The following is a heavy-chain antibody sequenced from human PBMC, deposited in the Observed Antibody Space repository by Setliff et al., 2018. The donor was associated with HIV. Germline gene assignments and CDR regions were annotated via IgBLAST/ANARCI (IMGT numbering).Heavy chain of an antibody. CDR3: ARRVAAGKYYYYYGMDV. V-gene: IGHV5-51*01. D-gene: IGHD6-13*01. CDR2: IYPADSDT. J-gene: IGHJ6*02. Sequence: PGESLKISCKGSGYDFTSEWIGWVRQMPGKGLEWMGIIYPADSDTRYSPSFQGQVTISVDKTISTAYLQWSSLKSSDTAMYYCARRVAAGKYYYYYGMDVWGQGTTVTVSS. CDR1: GYDFTSEW.